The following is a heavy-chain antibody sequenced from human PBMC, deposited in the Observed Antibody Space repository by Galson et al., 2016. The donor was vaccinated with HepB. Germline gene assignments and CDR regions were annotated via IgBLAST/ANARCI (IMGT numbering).Heavy chain of an antibody. Sequence: SETLSLTCTVSGASVSDSHCIWIRQSSGKGLEWIGDMDYNGHGHYTPSLESRVSISKDTSKNQFTLKLTSVTAADTAVYFCSTTSPGYGGFPFWGQGLLVTVSS. CDR1: GASVSDSH. J-gene: IGHJ4*02. CDR2: MDYNGHG. V-gene: IGHV4-59*02. CDR3: STTSPGYGGFPF. D-gene: IGHD6-13*01.